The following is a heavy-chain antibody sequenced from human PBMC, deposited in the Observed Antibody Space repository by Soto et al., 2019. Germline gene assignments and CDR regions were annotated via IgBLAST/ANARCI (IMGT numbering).Heavy chain of an antibody. J-gene: IGHJ5*02. CDR2: ISSSSSYI. CDR3: ARDFYGSGSYYPNWFDP. Sequence: PGGSLRLSCAASGFTFSSYSMNWVRQAPGKGLEWVSSISSSSSYIYYADSVKGRFTISRDNAKNSLYLQMNSLRAEDTAVYYCARDFYGSGSYYPNWFDPWGQGTLVTVSS. V-gene: IGHV3-21*01. CDR1: GFTFSSYS. D-gene: IGHD3-10*01.